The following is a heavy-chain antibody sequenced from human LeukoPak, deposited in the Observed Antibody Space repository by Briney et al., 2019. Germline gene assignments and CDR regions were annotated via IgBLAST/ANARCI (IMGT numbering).Heavy chain of an antibody. Sequence: GGSLRLSCAASGFTFSRYWMSWVRQAPGKGLEWVANIKEDGGEKFHVDSVKGRFTISRDNAKNSLYLQMNSLRAEDTALYYCAVAAAGTMGGWFDPWGQGTLVTVSS. D-gene: IGHD6-13*01. V-gene: IGHV3-7*03. CDR3: AVAAAGTMGGWFDP. J-gene: IGHJ5*02. CDR1: GFTFSRYW. CDR2: IKEDGGEK.